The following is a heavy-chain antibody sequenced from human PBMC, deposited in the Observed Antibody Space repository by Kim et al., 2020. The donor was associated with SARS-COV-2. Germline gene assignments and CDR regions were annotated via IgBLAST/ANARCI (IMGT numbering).Heavy chain of an antibody. CDR3: AKKPLPATPGPFGY. D-gene: IGHD6-25*01. Sequence: AGSVKGRFTIPRDNSKNTLYLQMNSLRAEDTAVYYCAKKPLPATPGPFGYWGQGTLVTVSS. J-gene: IGHJ4*02. V-gene: IGHV3-23*01.